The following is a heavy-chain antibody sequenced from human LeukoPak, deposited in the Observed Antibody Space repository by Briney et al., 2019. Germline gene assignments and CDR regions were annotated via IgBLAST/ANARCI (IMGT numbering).Heavy chain of an antibody. CDR1: GGSISTYY. Sequence: SETLSLTCTVSGGSISTYYWSWIRQPPGKRLEWIGNIDYSGSTNYNPPLKSRVTMSVDMSKNQFSLKLTSVTAADTAVYYCARVGSWCFDLWGQGTLVTVSS. J-gene: IGHJ4*02. D-gene: IGHD6-13*01. CDR3: ARVGSWCFDL. V-gene: IGHV4-59*01. CDR2: IDYSGST.